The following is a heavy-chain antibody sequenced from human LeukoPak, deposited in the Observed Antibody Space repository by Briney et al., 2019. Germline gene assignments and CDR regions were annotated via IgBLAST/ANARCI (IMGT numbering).Heavy chain of an antibody. CDR2: INPNSGGT. J-gene: IGHJ4*02. CDR1: GYTFTGYY. D-gene: IGHD2-21*02. CDR3: AREPSIVVVTAYDY. Sequence: ASVKVSCKASGYTFTGYYMHWVRQAPGQGLEWMGWINPNSGGTNYAQKFQGRVTMTRDTSISTAYMELSRLRSDDTAVYYCAREPSIVVVTAYDYWGQGTLVTVSS. V-gene: IGHV1-2*02.